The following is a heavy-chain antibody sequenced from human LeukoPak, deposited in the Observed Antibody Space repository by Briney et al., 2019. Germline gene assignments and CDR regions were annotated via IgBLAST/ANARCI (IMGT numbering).Heavy chain of an antibody. V-gene: IGHV3-21*01. D-gene: IGHD3-10*02. CDR3: AELGITMIGGV. CDR2: ISSSSSYM. Sequence: PGGSLRLSCAASGFTFSTYTMNWVRQAPGKGLEWVSSISSSSSYMYYVDSVKGRFTISRDNAKNSLSLQMNSLRAEDTAVYYCAELGITMIGGVWGKGTTVTISS. CDR1: GFTFSTYT. J-gene: IGHJ6*04.